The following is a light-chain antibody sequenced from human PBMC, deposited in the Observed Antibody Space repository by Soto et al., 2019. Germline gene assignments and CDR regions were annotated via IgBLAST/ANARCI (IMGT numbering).Light chain of an antibody. CDR3: QQYQNYAT. CDR2: AAS. V-gene: IGKV1-16*02. Sequence: DFQMTQSASSLSASVGYRVTITCRASQGISNFVAWYQQIAGKVPKLLIYAASTLQSGVPSKLSGSESGTEFTLTISSLQPDDFATYYCQQYQNYATFGQGTRLEIK. CDR1: QGISNF. J-gene: IGKJ5*01.